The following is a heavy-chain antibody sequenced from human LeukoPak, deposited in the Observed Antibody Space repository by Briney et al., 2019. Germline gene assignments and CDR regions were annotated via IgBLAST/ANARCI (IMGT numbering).Heavy chain of an antibody. J-gene: IGHJ6*03. CDR2: IYTSGST. Sequence: SETLSLTCTVSGGSISSYYGSWIRQPAGKGLEWIGRIYTSGSTNYNPSLKSRVTMSVDTSKNQFSLKLSSVTAADTAVYYCARAHIAAAGTGNSVDYYYYYMDVWGKGTTVTISS. V-gene: IGHV4-4*07. CDR3: ARAHIAAAGTGNSVDYYYYYMDV. CDR1: GGSISSYY. D-gene: IGHD6-13*01.